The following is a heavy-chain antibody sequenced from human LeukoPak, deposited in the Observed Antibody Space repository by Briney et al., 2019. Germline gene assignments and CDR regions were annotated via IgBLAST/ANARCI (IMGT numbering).Heavy chain of an antibody. CDR1: GFTFGDHS. J-gene: IGHJ4*02. V-gene: IGHV3-49*03. CDR3: TREIRYFDWFQADY. Sequence: AGGSLRLSCTASGFTFGDHSVSWFRQAPGKGLEWVGFIRSKAYGGTAEYAASVKGRFTISRDDSKSVAYLQMDSLKTEDTAAYYCTREIRYFDWFQADYWGQGTLVTVSS. CDR2: IRSKAYGGTA. D-gene: IGHD3-9*01.